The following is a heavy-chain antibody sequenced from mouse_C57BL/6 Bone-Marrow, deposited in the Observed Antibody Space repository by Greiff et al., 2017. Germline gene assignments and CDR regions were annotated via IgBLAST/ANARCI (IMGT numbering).Heavy chain of an antibody. Sequence: VQLQQSGAELVRPGTSVKMSCKASGYTFTNYWIGWAKQRPGHGLEWIGDIYPGGGYTNYNEKFKGKATLTADKSSRTAYMQFSSLTSEDSAICYCARKGGVLSFAYGGQGTLVTVSA. J-gene: IGHJ3*01. V-gene: IGHV1-63*01. CDR1: GYTFTNYW. CDR3: ARKGGVLSFAY. D-gene: IGHD3-3*01. CDR2: IYPGGGYT.